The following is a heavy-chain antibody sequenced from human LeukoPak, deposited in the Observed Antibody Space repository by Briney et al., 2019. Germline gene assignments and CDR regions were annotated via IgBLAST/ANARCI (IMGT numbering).Heavy chain of an antibody. CDR3: ARGRDCSGGSCFSGLDY. D-gene: IGHD2-15*01. CDR2: IYYSGST. CDR1: GGSISSYY. V-gene: IGHV4-59*01. J-gene: IGHJ4*02. Sequence: PSETLSLTCTVSGGSISSYYWSWIRQPPGKELEWIGYIYYSGSTNYNPSLKSRVTISVDTSKNQFSLKLSSVTAADTAVYYCARGRDCSGGSCFSGLDYWGQGTLVTVSS.